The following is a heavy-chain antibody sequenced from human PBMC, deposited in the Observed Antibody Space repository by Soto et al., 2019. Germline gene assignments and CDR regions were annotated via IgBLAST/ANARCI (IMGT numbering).Heavy chain of an antibody. CDR1: GFTFSSYA. CDR3: AKPENSDSWGNGPDD. Sequence: GGSLRLSCAASGFTFSSYAMSWVRQAPGKGLEWVSIISGSGGNTYYADSVKGRFTISRDNSKNTVYLQMNSLRAEDTAVYYCAKPENSDSWGNGPDDWGQGTLVTVSS. D-gene: IGHD3-16*01. CDR2: ISGSGGNT. V-gene: IGHV3-23*01. J-gene: IGHJ4*02.